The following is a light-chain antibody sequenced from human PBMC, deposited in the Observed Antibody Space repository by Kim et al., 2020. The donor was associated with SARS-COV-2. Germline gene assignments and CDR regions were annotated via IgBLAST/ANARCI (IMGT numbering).Light chain of an antibody. J-gene: IGKJ1*01. CDR1: QSLSSN. Sequence: VSPGERAPLSGRARQSLSSNLARYQKKPGQAPRLLIYGASTRATGIPARFTGSGSGTEFTLTISSLQSEDFAVYFCHQYKNWPWTFGQGTKVDIK. V-gene: IGKV3-15*01. CDR3: HQYKNWPWT. CDR2: GAS.